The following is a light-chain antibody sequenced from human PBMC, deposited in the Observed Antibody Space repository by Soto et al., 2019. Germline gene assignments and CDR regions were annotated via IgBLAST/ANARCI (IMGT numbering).Light chain of an antibody. Sequence: EIVMTQSPATLSVSPGERATLSCRASQSVSRNLAWYQQKPGQAPRLLIYGASTRATGIPARFSGSGSGTEFTLTMSSLQSEDFAVYYCQQYNNWPGTFGQGTKVEIK. CDR3: QQYNNWPGT. CDR1: QSVSRN. CDR2: GAS. J-gene: IGKJ1*01. V-gene: IGKV3-15*01.